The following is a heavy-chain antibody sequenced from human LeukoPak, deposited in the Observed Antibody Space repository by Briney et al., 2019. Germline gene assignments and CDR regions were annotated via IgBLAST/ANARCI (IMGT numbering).Heavy chain of an antibody. Sequence: GGSLRLSCAASGFTFGDYYMTWIRQAPGKGLEWVSCISSSGDTIYYADSVKGRFTISRDNAKNTLYPQMNSLRAEDTAVYYCARRNYDFWSGYSLYVDYWGQGTLVTVSS. D-gene: IGHD3-3*01. V-gene: IGHV3-11*04. CDR3: ARRNYDFWSGYSLYVDY. CDR1: GFTFGDYY. J-gene: IGHJ4*02. CDR2: ISSSGDTI.